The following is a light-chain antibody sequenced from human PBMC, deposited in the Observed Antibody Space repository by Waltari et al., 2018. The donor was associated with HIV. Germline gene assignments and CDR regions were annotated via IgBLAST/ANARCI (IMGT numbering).Light chain of an antibody. CDR2: DAS. V-gene: IGKV3-11*01. CDR3: QQRSHWPLT. J-gene: IGKJ4*01. CDR1: QSVSDF. Sequence: ETVLTQSPARLSLSPGERATLSCRANQSVSDFLALYRQTPGQPPRLLIYDASTRATGTPARFSGSGSGTDFTLTISSLEREDFAVYYCQQRSHWPLTFGGGTKVEMK.